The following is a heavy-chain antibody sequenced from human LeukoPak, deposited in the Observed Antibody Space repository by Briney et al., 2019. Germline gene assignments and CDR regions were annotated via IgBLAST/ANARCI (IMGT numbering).Heavy chain of an antibody. CDR1: GFTFSSYG. Sequence: GGSLRLSCAASGFTFSSYGMHWVRQAPGKGLEWVAVISYDGSNKYYADSVKGRFTISRDNSKNTLYLQMNSLRAEDTAAYYCAKDVDYDSSGYPGYWGQGTLVTVSS. CDR2: ISYDGSNK. D-gene: IGHD3-22*01. J-gene: IGHJ4*02. V-gene: IGHV3-30*18. CDR3: AKDVDYDSSGYPGY.